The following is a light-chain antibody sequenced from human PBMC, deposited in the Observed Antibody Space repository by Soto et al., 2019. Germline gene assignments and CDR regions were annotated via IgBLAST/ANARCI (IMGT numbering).Light chain of an antibody. J-gene: IGKJ2*01. Sequence: EIVMTQSPATLSVSPGERATLSCRASQSVSRNLAWYRQKPGQAPRLLIYGASTRATATPARFSGSGSGTEFTLTISSLQSEDFAVYYCQQYNGWSYTFGQGTKLEIK. CDR3: QQYNGWSYT. V-gene: IGKV3-15*01. CDR1: QSVSRN. CDR2: GAS.